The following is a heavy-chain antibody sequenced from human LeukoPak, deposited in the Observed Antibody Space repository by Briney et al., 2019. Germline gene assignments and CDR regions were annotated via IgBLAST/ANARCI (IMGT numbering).Heavy chain of an antibody. J-gene: IGHJ4*02. CDR3: ARVEGDGYRFDY. D-gene: IGHD5-24*01. V-gene: IGHV1-69*06. Sequence: ASVKVSCKASGGTFSSYAISWVRQAPGQGLEWMGGIIPIFGTANYAQTLQGRVTITADKSTSTAYMELSSLRSEDTAVYYCARVEGDGYRFDYWGQGTLVTVSS. CDR1: GGTFSSYA. CDR2: IIPIFGTA.